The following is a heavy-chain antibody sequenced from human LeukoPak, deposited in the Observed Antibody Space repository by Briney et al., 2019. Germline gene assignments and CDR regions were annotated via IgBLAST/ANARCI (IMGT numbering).Heavy chain of an antibody. J-gene: IGHJ4*02. CDR1: GGSISRGSYY. CDR3: ARAGRCRAEDY. CDR2: IYTSGST. D-gene: IGHD2-15*01. Sequence: SETLSLTCTVSGGSISRGSYYSSWIRQPAGKGLEWIGRIYTSGSTNYNPSLKSRVTISVDTSKNQFSLKLSSVTAADTAVYYCARAGRCRAEDYWGQGTLVTVSS. V-gene: IGHV4-61*02.